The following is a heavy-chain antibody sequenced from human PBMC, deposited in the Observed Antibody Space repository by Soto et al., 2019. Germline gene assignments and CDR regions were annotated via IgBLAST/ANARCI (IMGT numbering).Heavy chain of an antibody. J-gene: IGHJ6*02. V-gene: IGHV1-69*13. CDR2: IIPIFGTA. D-gene: IGHD4-17*01. CDR1: GGTFSSYA. Sequence: GASVKVSCKASGGTFSSYAISWVRQAPGQGLEWMGGIIPIFGTANYAQKFQGRVTITADESTSTAYMELSSLRSEDTAVYYCAGGNDGDYVSGMDVWGQGTTVTVSS. CDR3: AGGNDGDYVSGMDV.